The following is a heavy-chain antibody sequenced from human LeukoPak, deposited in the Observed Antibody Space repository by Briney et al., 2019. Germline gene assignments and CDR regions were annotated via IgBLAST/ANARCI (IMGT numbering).Heavy chain of an antibody. J-gene: IGHJ3*02. CDR2: IYFSGTST. V-gene: IGHV4-59*01. CDR1: GGSISASY. CDR3: ARDRDPQGPFDI. Sequence: SETLSLTCTLFGGSISASYWSWLRQPPGRELEWIGYIYFSGTSTTYNPSLQGRVTISIDPSKNQFSLKLSSVTAADTAVYYCARDRDPQGPFDIWGQGTMVTVSS.